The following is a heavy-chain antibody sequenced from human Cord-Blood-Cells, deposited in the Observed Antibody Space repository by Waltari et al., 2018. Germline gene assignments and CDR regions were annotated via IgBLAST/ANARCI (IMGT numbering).Heavy chain of an antibody. J-gene: IGHJ6*02. V-gene: IGHV4-61*09. D-gene: IGHD4-17*01. Sequence: QVQLQESGPGLVKPSQTLSLTCTVSGGSISRGSSYWSWIRQHPGKGLEWIGYIYTSGSTNYNPSLKSRVTISVDTSKNQFSLKLSSVTAADTAVYYCARVGTTVTTYYYYYGMDVWGQGTTVTVSS. CDR3: ARVGTTVTTYYYYYGMDV. CDR1: GGSISRGSSY. CDR2: IYTSGST.